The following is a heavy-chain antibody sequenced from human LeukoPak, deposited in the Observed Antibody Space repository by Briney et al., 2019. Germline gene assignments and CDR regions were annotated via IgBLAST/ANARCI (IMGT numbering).Heavy chain of an antibody. Sequence: PGGTLRLSCAASGFTFSSYGMSWVRQAPGKGLEWVSGMSGSGGSTYYADSVKGRFTISRDNSKNTLYLQMKSLRAEDTAVYYCAKGGGYEAQYYYYYLDVWGKGTTVTISS. J-gene: IGHJ6*03. CDR3: AKGGGYEAQYYYYYLDV. CDR1: GFTFSSYG. D-gene: IGHD5-12*01. CDR2: MSGSGGST. V-gene: IGHV3-23*01.